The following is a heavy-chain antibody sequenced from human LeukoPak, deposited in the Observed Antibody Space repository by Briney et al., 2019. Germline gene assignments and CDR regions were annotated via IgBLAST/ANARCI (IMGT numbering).Heavy chain of an antibody. V-gene: IGHV1-46*01. J-gene: IGHJ4*02. D-gene: IGHD1-26*01. CDR1: GYTFTSYY. CDR2: INPSGGST. Sequence: GASVKVSCKASGYTFTSYYIHWVRQAPGQGLEWMGIINPSGGSTSYAQKFQGRVTMTRDTSTSTVYMELSSLRSDDTAAYFCARPRMGAPYYWGQGTLVTVSS. CDR3: ARPRMGAPYY.